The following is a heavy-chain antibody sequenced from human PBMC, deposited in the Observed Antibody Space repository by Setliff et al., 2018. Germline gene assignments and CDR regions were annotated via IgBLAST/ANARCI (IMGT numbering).Heavy chain of an antibody. J-gene: IGHJ6*03. D-gene: IGHD1-26*01. CDR2: IIPIFGTA. Sequence: GASVKVSCKASGGTFSSYAISWVRQAPGQGLEWMGRIIPIFGTANYAQKLQGRVTMTTDTSTSTAYMELRSLRSDDTAVYYCARLPLPAAWELLDIRYYYYYMDVWGKGTTVTVSS. CDR3: ARLPLPAAWELLDIRYYYYYMDV. CDR1: GGTFSSYA. V-gene: IGHV1-69*05.